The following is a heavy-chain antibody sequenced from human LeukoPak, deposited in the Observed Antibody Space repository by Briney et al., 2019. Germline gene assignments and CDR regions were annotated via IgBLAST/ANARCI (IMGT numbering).Heavy chain of an antibody. CDR1: GYSFPTYW. Sequence: GESLKTSCKGSGYSFPTYWIGWVRQMPGKGLEWMGIIYPADSDTRYSPSFQGQVTISADKSISTAYLQWSSLKASDTAIYYCARLLGYSADYWGQGTLVTVSS. CDR2: IYPADSDT. D-gene: IGHD2-15*01. V-gene: IGHV5-51*01. CDR3: ARLLGYSADY. J-gene: IGHJ4*02.